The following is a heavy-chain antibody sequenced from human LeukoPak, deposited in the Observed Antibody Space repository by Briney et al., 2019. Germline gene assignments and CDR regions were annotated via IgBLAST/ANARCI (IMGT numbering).Heavy chain of an antibody. CDR3: ARGYCYGSGSYSPLFDP. D-gene: IGHD3-10*01. CDR2: IIPIFGTA. CDR1: GGTFSSYA. Sequence: GASVKVSCKASGGTFSSYATSWVRQAPGQGLEWMGGIIPIFGTANYAQKFQGRVTITADESTSTAYMELSSLRSEDTAVHYCARGYCYGSGSYSPLFDPWGQGTLVTVSS. J-gene: IGHJ5*02. V-gene: IGHV1-69*13.